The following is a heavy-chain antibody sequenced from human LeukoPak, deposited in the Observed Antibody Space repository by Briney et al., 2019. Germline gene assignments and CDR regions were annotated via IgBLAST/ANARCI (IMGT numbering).Heavy chain of an antibody. D-gene: IGHD4/OR15-4a*01. V-gene: IGHV3-21*01. CDR1: GFTFSSYS. CDR2: ISSTSRYI. J-gene: IGHJ4*02. CDR3: ARDRSANSRVYYFDY. Sequence: PGGSLRLSCVASGFTFSSYSMNWVRQAPGKGLEWVSCISSTSRYIYYADSVKGRFTISRDDSKNTLYLQMNSLRAEDTAVYYCARDRSANSRVYYFDYWGQGTLVTVSS.